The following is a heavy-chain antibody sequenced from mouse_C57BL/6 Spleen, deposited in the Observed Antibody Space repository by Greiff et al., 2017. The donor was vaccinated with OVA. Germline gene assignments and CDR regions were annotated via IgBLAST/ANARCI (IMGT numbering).Heavy chain of an antibody. CDR1: GFTFSSYG. J-gene: IGHJ2*01. D-gene: IGHD1-1*01. Sequence: DVKLVESGGDLVKPGGSLKLSCAASGFTFSSYGMSWVRQTPDKRLEWVATISSGGSYTYYPDSVKGRFTISRDNAKNTLYLQMSSLKSEDTAMYYCARVITTVVATPYFDYWGQGTTLTVSS. CDR2: ISSGGSYT. CDR3: ARVITTVVATPYFDY. V-gene: IGHV5-6*02.